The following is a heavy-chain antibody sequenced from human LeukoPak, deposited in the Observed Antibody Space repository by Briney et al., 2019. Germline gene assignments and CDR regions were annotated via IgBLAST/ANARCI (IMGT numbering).Heavy chain of an antibody. CDR1: GFPFSSYG. J-gene: IGHJ5*02. V-gene: IGHV3-21*04. Sequence: GGSLRLSCAGSGFPFSSYGMNWVRQAPGKGLEWVSYITGSSSHMYYADSVKGRFTTSRDNAKNSLYLQMNRLRAEDTAVYYCATTSQRSLDPWGQGTLVTVSS. CDR3: ATTSQRSLDP. CDR2: ITGSSSHM.